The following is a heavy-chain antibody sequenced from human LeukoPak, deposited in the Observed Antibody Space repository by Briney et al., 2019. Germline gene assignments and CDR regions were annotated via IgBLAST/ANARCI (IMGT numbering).Heavy chain of an antibody. J-gene: IGHJ4*02. CDR2: IYYSGST. D-gene: IGHD1-14*01. Sequence: SETLSLTCTVSGGSISSYYWSWIRQPPGKGLEWIGYIYYSGSTNYNPSLKSRVTISVDTSKNQFSLKLSSVTAADTAVYYCARGGWYNGYWDQGTLVTVSS. CDR1: GGSISSYY. V-gene: IGHV4-59*08. CDR3: ARGGWYNGY.